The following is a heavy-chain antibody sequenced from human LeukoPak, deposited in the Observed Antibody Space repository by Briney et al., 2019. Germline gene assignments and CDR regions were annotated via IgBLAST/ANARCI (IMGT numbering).Heavy chain of an antibody. CDR1: GYTFTGYY. CDR2: INPNSGGT. V-gene: IGHV1-2*02. CDR3: ATDPHCCSTSCYTSGI. J-gene: IGHJ3*02. Sequence: ASVKVSCRASGYTFTGYYMHWVRQAPGQGLEWMGWINPNSGGTNYAQKFQGRVTMTRDTSISTAYMELSRLRSDDTAVYYCATDPHCCSTSCYTSGIWGQGTMVTVSS. D-gene: IGHD2-2*02.